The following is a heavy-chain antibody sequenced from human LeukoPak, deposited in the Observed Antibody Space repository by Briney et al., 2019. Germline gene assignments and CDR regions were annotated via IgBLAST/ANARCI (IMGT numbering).Heavy chain of an antibody. CDR1: GFTFSSYA. Sequence: GGSLRLSCAASGFTFSSYAMSWVRQAPGKGLEWVAVIWYDGSNKYYADSVKGRFTISRDNSKNTLYLQMNSLRAEDTAVYYCAREWYSGSYLDYWGQGTLVTVSS. D-gene: IGHD1-26*01. V-gene: IGHV3-33*08. J-gene: IGHJ4*02. CDR2: IWYDGSNK. CDR3: AREWYSGSYLDY.